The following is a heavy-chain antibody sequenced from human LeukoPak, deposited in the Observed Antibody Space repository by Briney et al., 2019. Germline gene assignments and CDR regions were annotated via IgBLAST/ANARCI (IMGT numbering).Heavy chain of an antibody. J-gene: IGHJ5*02. V-gene: IGHV3-30-3*01. CDR3: ARAFTIFGVVPPWFDP. D-gene: IGHD3-3*01. Sequence: PGGSLRLSCAASGFTFSSYAMHWVRQAPGKRLEWVAVISYDGSNKYYADSVKGRFTISRDNSKNTLYLQMNSLRAEDTAVYYCARAFTIFGVVPPWFDPWGQGTLVTVSS. CDR1: GFTFSSYA. CDR2: ISYDGSNK.